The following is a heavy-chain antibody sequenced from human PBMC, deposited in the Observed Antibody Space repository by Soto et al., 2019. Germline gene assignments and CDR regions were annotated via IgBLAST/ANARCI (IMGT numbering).Heavy chain of an antibody. Sequence: QVQLVESGGGVVQPGRSLRLSCAASGFTFSSYAMHWVRQAPGKGLEWVAVISYDGSNKYYADSVKGRFTISRDNSKNTLYLQMNSLRAEDTAVYYCAREATGDSSGYRGGWEYFQHWGQGTLVTVSS. CDR3: AREATGDSSGYRGGWEYFQH. J-gene: IGHJ1*01. V-gene: IGHV3-30-3*01. CDR2: ISYDGSNK. D-gene: IGHD3-22*01. CDR1: GFTFSSYA.